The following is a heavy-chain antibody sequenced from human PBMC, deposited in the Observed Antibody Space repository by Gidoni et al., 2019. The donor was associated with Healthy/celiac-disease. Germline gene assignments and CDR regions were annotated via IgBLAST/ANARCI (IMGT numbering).Heavy chain of an antibody. CDR2: ISGSGGST. J-gene: IGHJ4*02. Sequence: EVQLLESGGGLVQPGGSLRLSCAASGSTFSRYAWSWVRQAPGKGLEWVSAISGSGGSTYYAASVKGRFTISRDNSKNTLYLQMNSLRAEDTAVYYCAKDLHIVVVPAAILDYWGQGTLVTVSS. D-gene: IGHD2-2*01. V-gene: IGHV3-23*01. CDR3: AKDLHIVVVPAAILDY. CDR1: GSTFSRYA.